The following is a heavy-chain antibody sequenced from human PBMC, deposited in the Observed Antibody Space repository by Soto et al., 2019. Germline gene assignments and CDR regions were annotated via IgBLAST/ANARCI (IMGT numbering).Heavy chain of an antibody. D-gene: IGHD3-22*01. V-gene: IGHV4-59*08. CDR1: GGSISNYY. CDR3: AKYYYDSNTYFYRWFDP. CDR2: FYYTGST. J-gene: IGHJ5*02. Sequence: SETLSLTCTVSGGSISNYYWSWIRQPPGKGLEWIAYFYYTGSTNYNPSLRSRVTISVDTSKNQFSLKLSSVTAADTAVYYCAKYYYDSNTYFYRWFDPWGQGTLVTVSS.